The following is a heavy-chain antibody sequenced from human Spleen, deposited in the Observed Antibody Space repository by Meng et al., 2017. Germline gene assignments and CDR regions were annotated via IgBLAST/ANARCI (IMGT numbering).Heavy chain of an antibody. Sequence: QVQLQESGPALVKPSETLSLTCAVSGDSITNHNWWAWVRQPPGKGLEWIGEIPHRGSSAYNPSLKSRVSMPIDKSKNQFSLKLTSVTAADTAVYHCLRGSGGSVWGQGTLVTVSS. V-gene: IGHV4-4*02. J-gene: IGHJ1*01. D-gene: IGHD3-10*01. CDR1: GDSITNHNW. CDR3: LRGSGGSV. CDR2: IPHRGSS.